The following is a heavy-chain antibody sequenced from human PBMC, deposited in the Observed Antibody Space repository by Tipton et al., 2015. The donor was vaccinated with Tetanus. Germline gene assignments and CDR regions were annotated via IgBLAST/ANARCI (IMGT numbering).Heavy chain of an antibody. J-gene: IGHJ4*02. V-gene: IGHV4-34*01. CDR3: ARVALTGTHFDY. CDR1: GESLRDYF. CDR2: INHGGDT. Sequence: TLSLTCVGYGESLRDYFWTWIRQPPGKGLEWIGEINHGGDTNFSPSLKSRVSMSVDTSKRQFSLSLTSVTAADTAVYYCARVALTGTHFDYWGQGTLVTASS. D-gene: IGHD3-9*01.